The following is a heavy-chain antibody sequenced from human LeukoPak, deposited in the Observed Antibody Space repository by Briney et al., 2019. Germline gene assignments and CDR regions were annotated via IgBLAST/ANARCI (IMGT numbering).Heavy chain of an antibody. V-gene: IGHV3-30-3*01. J-gene: IGHJ4*02. CDR3: ARGGDLKYCSGGSCYSVDY. CDR2: ISKDGGTK. CDR1: GFSFSDYV. Sequence: GGSLRLSCVASGFSFSDYVIHWVRQAPGKGLDWVAVISKDGGTKYYADSVKGRLTISRDNSKNMLYLQMNSLRPEDTAVYYCARGGDLKYCSGGSCYSVDYWGQGTLVTVSS. D-gene: IGHD2-15*01.